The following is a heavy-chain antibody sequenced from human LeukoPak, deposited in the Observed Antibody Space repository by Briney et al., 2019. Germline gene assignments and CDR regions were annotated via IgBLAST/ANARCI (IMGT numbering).Heavy chain of an antibody. D-gene: IGHD1-26*01. J-gene: IGHJ4*02. CDR1: GGTFSSYA. CDR2: TIPIFGTA. CDR3: ARVFARSGEIGGSYYYC. Sequence: ASVKVSCKASGGTFSSYAINWVRQAPGQGLEWMGGTIPIFGTANYAQKFQGRVAITTDESTSTAYMELSSLRSEDTAVYYCARVFARSGEIGGSYYYCWGQGTLVTVSS. V-gene: IGHV1-69*05.